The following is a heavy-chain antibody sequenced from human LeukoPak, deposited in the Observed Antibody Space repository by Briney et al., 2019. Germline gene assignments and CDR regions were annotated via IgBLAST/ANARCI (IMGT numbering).Heavy chain of an antibody. Sequence: ASVKVSCKASGYTFTNYYIHWVRQAPGQGLEWMGKINPSGGSTNYAQKFQGRVTMTRDTSMSTVYVELSSLRSEDTAVYYCARDRFCSTTTCYDFYFDYWGQGTLATVSS. D-gene: IGHD2-2*01. CDR3: ARDRFCSTTTCYDFYFDY. CDR2: INPSGGST. CDR1: GYTFTNYY. V-gene: IGHV1-46*01. J-gene: IGHJ4*02.